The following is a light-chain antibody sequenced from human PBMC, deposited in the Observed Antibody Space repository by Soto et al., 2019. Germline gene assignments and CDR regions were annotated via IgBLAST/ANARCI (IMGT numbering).Light chain of an antibody. CDR3: QQLNTLPFT. Sequence: DIQLSQSPSLLSAYVGDRVTITCRASHDISTYLAWYQQKPGKAPKLMIYEASTLQSGVPSRFSGSGSGTEFTLTISGLLPEDFATYHCQQLNTLPFTFGQGTRLEIK. CDR2: EAS. V-gene: IGKV1-9*01. J-gene: IGKJ5*01. CDR1: HDISTY.